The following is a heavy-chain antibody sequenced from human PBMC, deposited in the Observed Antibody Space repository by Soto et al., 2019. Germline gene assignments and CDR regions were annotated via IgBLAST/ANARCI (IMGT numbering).Heavy chain of an antibody. D-gene: IGHD1-1*01. J-gene: IGHJ4*02. V-gene: IGHV1-18*01. CDR2: ISAHNGNT. Sequence: QVHLVQSGAEVKKPGASVKVSCKASGYTFTSYGITWVRQAPGQGLEWMGWISAHNGNTDYAQKLQGRVIVNRDTSTSTAYMELRSLRSEDTAVYYCARGRYGDYWGQGALVTVSS. CDR3: ARGRYGDY. CDR1: GYTFTSYG.